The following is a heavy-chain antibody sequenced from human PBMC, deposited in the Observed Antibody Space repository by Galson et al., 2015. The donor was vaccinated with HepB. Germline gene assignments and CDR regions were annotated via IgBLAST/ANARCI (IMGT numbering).Heavy chain of an antibody. D-gene: IGHD4-23*01. J-gene: IGHJ1*01. CDR1: GYTFTSYY. CDR3: ARAPYDYGGNSPWGSAEYFQH. Sequence: SVKVSCKASGYTFTSYYMHWVRQAPGQGLEWMGIINPSGGSTSYAQKFQGRVTMTRDTSTSTVYMELSSLRSEDTAVYYCARAPYDYGGNSPWGSAEYFQHWGQGTLVTVSS. V-gene: IGHV1-46*01. CDR2: INPSGGST.